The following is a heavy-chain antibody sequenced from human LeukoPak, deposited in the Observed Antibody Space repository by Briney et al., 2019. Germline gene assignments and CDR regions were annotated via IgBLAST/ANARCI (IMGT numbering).Heavy chain of an antibody. CDR3: AKDRISTVTTLTLSYNWFDP. D-gene: IGHD4-17*01. J-gene: IGHJ5*02. CDR2: IRYDGSNK. Sequence: GGSLRLSCAASGFTFSSYGMHWVRQAPGKGLEWVAFIRYDGSNKYYADSVKGRFTISRDNSKNTLYLQMNSLRAEDTAVYYCAKDRISTVTTLTLSYNWFDPWGLGTLVTVSS. CDR1: GFTFSSYG. V-gene: IGHV3-30*02.